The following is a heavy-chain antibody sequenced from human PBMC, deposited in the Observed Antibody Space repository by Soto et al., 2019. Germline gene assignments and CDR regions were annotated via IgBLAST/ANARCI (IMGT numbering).Heavy chain of an antibody. CDR1: GFTFSRDG. Sequence: GGSLRLSCAASGFTFSRDGMSWVRQAPGKGLEWVSLITDNGGSTYYADSVKGRFTISRDNTKNTLFLQMNSLRAEDTAVYYCAKERTTTTAFDYWGQGALVTVSS. CDR3: AKERTTTTAFDY. D-gene: IGHD4-17*01. J-gene: IGHJ4*02. V-gene: IGHV3-23*01. CDR2: ITDNGGST.